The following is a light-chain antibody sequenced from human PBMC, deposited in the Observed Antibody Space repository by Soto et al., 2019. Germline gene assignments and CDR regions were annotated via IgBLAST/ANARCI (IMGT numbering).Light chain of an antibody. J-gene: IGKJ1*01. Sequence: DIQMTQSPSTLSASVGDRVTITCRASQSISGSLAWYQQKPGKAPKLLIYEASNLKSGVPSRFSGSGSGTEYTLPSSRLQPDDSASYYCQQYNGYWTFGQGTRVEIK. CDR3: QQYNGYWT. CDR2: EAS. CDR1: QSISGS. V-gene: IGKV1-5*03.